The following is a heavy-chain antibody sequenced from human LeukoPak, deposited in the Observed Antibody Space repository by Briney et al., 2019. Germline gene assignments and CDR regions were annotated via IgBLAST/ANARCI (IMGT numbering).Heavy chain of an antibody. D-gene: IGHD2/OR15-2a*01. CDR3: AREGPRGNSQFNY. CDR2: IWYDGSNK. J-gene: IGHJ4*02. CDR1: GFTFSNYG. Sequence: GGSLRLSCAASGFTFSNYGMHWVRQAPGKGLEWVALIWYDGSNKYYTDSVKGRLTISRDNSKNTLYLQMSSLRAEDTAVYYCAREGPRGNSQFNYWGQGTLVTVSS. V-gene: IGHV3-33*01.